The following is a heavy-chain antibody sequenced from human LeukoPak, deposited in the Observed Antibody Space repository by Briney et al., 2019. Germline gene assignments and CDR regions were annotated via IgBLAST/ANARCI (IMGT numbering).Heavy chain of an antibody. V-gene: IGHV1-18*01. CDR3: ARTPGGSQDKAPWWFDP. J-gene: IGHJ5*02. CDR1: GYTFTSYG. D-gene: IGHD1-26*01. CDR2: ISAYNGNT. Sequence: ASVKVSCKASGYTFTSYGISWVRQAPGQGLEWMGWISAYNGNTNYAQKLQGRVTMTTDTSTSTAYMELRSLRSDDTAVYYCARTPGGSQDKAPWWFDPWGQGTLVTVSS.